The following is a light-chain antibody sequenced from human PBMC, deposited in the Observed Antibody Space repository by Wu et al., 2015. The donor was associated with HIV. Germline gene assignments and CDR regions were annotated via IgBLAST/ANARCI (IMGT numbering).Light chain of an antibody. CDR3: QQYGGSPPKLT. CDR1: QSVGSSY. Sequence: EIVLTQSPGTLSLSPGERATLPCRASQSVGSSYLAWYQQRLGQAPRLLIYGASTRATGIPDRFSGSGSGTDFTLSISRLEPEDFAVYYCQQYGGSPPKLTFGGGTKVEIK. J-gene: IGKJ4*01. V-gene: IGKV3-20*01. CDR2: GAS.